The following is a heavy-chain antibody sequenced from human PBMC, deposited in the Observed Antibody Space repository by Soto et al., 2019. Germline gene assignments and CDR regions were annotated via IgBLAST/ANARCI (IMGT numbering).Heavy chain of an antibody. CDR3: ARESRGYSGYDSRDENFYVGCFDS. J-gene: IGHJ4*02. CDR2: IYSSGSM. D-gene: IGHD5-12*01. CDR1: GGSFSSSY. V-gene: IGHV4-4*07. Sequence: SETLSLTCTVSGGSFSSSYWSWLRQPAGKGLEWIGRIYSSGSMNYNPSLKSRVAMSIDTSKKQFSLRVNSVTAADTAIYYCARESRGYSGYDSRDENFYVGCFDSWGQGTLVTVSS.